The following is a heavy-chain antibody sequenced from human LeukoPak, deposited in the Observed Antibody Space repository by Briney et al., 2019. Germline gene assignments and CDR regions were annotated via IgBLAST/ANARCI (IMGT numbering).Heavy chain of an antibody. D-gene: IGHD6-13*01. CDR2: IYYSGST. CDR1: GGSISSSSYY. CDR3: ARDGVSQGSSWYSDYYYYMDV. J-gene: IGHJ6*03. V-gene: IGHV4-39*07. Sequence: PSETLSLTCTVSGGSISSSSYYWGWIRQPPGKGLEWIGSIYYSGSTYYNPSLKSRVTMSVDTSKNQFSLKLSSVTAADTAVYYCARDGVSQGSSWYSDYYYYMDVWGKGTTVTVSS.